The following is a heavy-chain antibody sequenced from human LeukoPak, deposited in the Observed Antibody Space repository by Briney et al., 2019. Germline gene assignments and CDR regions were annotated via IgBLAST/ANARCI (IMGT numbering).Heavy chain of an antibody. Sequence: GASVKVSCKASGYTFTSYDINWVRQATGQGLEWMGWTNPNSGNTGYAQKFQGRVTMTRNTSISTAYMELSSLISEDTAVYYCARKYYYGSGSYYTTPKSYYYGMDVWGQGTTVTVSS. J-gene: IGHJ6*02. D-gene: IGHD3-10*01. CDR1: GYTFTSYD. CDR2: TNPNSGNT. V-gene: IGHV1-8*01. CDR3: ARKYYYGSGSYYTTPKSYYYGMDV.